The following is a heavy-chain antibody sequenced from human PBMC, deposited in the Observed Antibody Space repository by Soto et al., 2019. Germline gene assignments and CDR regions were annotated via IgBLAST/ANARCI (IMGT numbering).Heavy chain of an antibody. V-gene: IGHV3-23*01. CDR3: ANLEDEVDYFDY. CDR1: GFTFSSYA. Sequence: GGSLRLSCAASGFTFSSYAMSWVRQAPGKGLEWVSAISGSGGSTYYADSVKGRFTISRDNSKNTLYLQMNSLRAEDTAVYYCANLEDEVDYFDYWGQGTLVTVSS. CDR2: ISGSGGST. J-gene: IGHJ4*02.